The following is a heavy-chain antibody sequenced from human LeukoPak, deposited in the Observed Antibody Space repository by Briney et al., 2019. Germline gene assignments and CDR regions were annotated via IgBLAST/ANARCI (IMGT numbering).Heavy chain of an antibody. V-gene: IGHV1-69*04. CDR1: GGTFSSYA. CDR3: AIVGLVLYYYGMDV. D-gene: IGHD3/OR15-3a*01. Sequence: SVKVSCKASGGTFSSYAISWVRQAPGQGLEWMGRIIPILGIANYAQKFQGRVTITADKSTSTAYMELSSLRSEDTAVYYCAIVGLVLYYYGMDVWGQGTTVTVSS. CDR2: IIPILGIA. J-gene: IGHJ6*02.